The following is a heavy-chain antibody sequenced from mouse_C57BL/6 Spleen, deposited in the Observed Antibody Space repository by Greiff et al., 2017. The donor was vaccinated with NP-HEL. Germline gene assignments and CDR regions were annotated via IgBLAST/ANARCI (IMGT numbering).Heavy chain of an antibody. CDR1: GYAFSSSW. D-gene: IGHD2-4*01. V-gene: IGHV1-82*01. J-gene: IGHJ3*01. Sequence: QVQLQQSGPELVKPGASVKISCKASGYAFSSSWMNWVKQRPGKGLEWIGRIYPGDGDTNYNGKFKGKATLTADKSSSTAYMQLSSLTSEDSAVYFCAREGGYYDYDEGFAYWGQGTLVTVSA. CDR2: IYPGDGDT. CDR3: AREGGYYDYDEGFAY.